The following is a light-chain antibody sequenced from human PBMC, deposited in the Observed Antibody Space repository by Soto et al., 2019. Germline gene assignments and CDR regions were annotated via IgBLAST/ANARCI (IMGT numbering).Light chain of an antibody. CDR2: DVT. V-gene: IGLV2-23*02. J-gene: IGLJ3*02. CDR1: GTDVGTYNF. CDR3: CSFAGRKTWV. Sequence: QSVLTQPASVSGSPGQSITISCTGSGTDVGTYNFVSWFQRHPGKAPQLIIYDVTERPSGVSPRFSGSKSVNTASLTMSGLRAEYLADYFCCSFAGRKTWVFGGGATLSVL.